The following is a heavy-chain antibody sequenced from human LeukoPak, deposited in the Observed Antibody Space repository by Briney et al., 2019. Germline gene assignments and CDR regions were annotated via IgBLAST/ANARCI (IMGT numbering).Heavy chain of an antibody. V-gene: IGHV3-23*01. D-gene: IGHD2-2*01. Sequence: GGSLRLSCAASEFTFSNYAITWVRQAPGKGLEWVSGISGGAGATYYADSVKGRFTISRDNSKNTLFLQMNNLRAGDTALYYCAKGATTSCYSGLDTWGQGTLVTVSS. CDR3: AKGATTSCYSGLDT. J-gene: IGHJ5*02. CDR2: ISGGAGAT. CDR1: EFTFSNYA.